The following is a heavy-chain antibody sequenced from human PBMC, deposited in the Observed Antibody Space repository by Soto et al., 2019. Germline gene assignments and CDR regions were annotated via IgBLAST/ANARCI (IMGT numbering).Heavy chain of an antibody. CDR3: ASDVRYYYGSGSYWVV. CDR2: INPSGGST. D-gene: IGHD3-10*01. Sequence: VKVSCKASGYTFTSYYMHWVRLAPGQGLEWMGIINPSGGSTSYAQKFQGRVTMTRDTSTSTVYMELSSLRSEDTAVYYCASDVRYYYGSGSYWVVWGQGTTVTVSS. V-gene: IGHV1-46*01. J-gene: IGHJ6*02. CDR1: GYTFTSYY.